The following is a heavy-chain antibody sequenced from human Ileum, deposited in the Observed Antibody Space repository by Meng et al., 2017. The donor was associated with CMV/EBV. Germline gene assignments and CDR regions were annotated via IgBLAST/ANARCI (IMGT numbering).Heavy chain of an antibody. CDR3: AKYIRGWGYFDY. Sequence: CAASGFNFSSYAMSWVRQAPGKGLEWVSAISGSGGSTYYADSVKGRFTISRDNSKNTLYLQMNSLRAEDTAVYYCAKYIRGWGYFDYWGQGTLVTVSS. CDR1: GFNFSSYA. D-gene: IGHD3-16*01. J-gene: IGHJ4*02. V-gene: IGHV3-23*01. CDR2: ISGSGGST.